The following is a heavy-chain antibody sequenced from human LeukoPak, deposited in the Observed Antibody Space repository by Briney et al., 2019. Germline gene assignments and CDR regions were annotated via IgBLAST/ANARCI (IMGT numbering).Heavy chain of an antibody. CDR2: IIPILGIA. CDR1: GGTFSSYA. V-gene: IGHV1-69*04. Sequence: GASVKVSCRASGGTFSSYAISWVRQAPGQGLEWMGRIIPILGIANYAQKFQGRVTITADKSTSTAYMELSSLRSEDTAVYYCARVTYYGSGSYYGAFDIWGQGTMVTVSS. CDR3: ARVTYYGSGSYYGAFDI. J-gene: IGHJ3*02. D-gene: IGHD3-10*01.